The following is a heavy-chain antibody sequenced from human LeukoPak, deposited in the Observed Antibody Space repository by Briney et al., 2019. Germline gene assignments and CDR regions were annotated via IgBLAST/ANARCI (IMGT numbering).Heavy chain of an antibody. D-gene: IGHD4-17*01. V-gene: IGHV1-2*06. CDR2: INPNSGGS. J-gene: IGHJ4*02. CDR1: GYTFTDYY. Sequence: ASVKVSCKASGYTFTDYYRHGVRQAPGQGLEWMGRINPNSGGSNYAQEFQGRVTMTRDTSISTAYMELNRLTSDDSAVYYCARGSGYGDSPGLHWGQGTLVTVSS. CDR3: ARGSGYGDSPGLH.